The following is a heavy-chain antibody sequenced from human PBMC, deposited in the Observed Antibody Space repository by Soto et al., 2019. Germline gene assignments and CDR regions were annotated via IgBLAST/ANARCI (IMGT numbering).Heavy chain of an antibody. Sequence: QVQLIQSGAELKKPGASVKVSCETSGYTFTNFGVSLVRQAPGQGPEWMGWISAYNGATEYAQKVQGRITITTNTSTSTAYMELRSLTSDDTAVYYCAQDGGGSSGYGIDYWGQGTLVTVSA. CDR3: AQDGGGSSGYGIDY. V-gene: IGHV1-18*01. J-gene: IGHJ4*02. CDR1: GYTFTNFG. CDR2: ISAYNGAT. D-gene: IGHD5-12*01.